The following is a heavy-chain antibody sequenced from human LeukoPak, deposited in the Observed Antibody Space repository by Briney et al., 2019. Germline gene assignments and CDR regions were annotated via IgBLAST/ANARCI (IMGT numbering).Heavy chain of an antibody. D-gene: IGHD3-3*01. CDR1: GFTFSSYG. Sequence: PGGSLRLSCAASGFTFSSYGMHWVRQAPGKGLEWVAVISYDGSNKYYADSVKGRFTISRDNSKNTLYLQMNSLRAEDTAVYYCARGGSGFLEWLVDYYYYGMDVWGQGTTVTVSS. J-gene: IGHJ6*02. CDR2: ISYDGSNK. V-gene: IGHV3-30*03. CDR3: ARGGSGFLEWLVDYYYYGMDV.